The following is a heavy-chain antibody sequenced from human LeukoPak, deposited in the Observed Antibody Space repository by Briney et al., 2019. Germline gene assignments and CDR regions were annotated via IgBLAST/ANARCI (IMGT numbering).Heavy chain of an antibody. J-gene: IGHJ6*03. D-gene: IGHD3-10*01. Sequence: ASVKVSCKASGYTFTSYGISWVRQAPGQGLEWMGWISAYNGNTNYAQKLQGRVTMTTDTSTSTAYMELRSLRSDDTAVYYCARDQGYGSGSYYLPDYYYYMDVWGKGTTVTVSS. CDR2: ISAYNGNT. CDR3: ARDQGYGSGSYYLPDYYYYMDV. CDR1: GYTFTSYG. V-gene: IGHV1-18*01.